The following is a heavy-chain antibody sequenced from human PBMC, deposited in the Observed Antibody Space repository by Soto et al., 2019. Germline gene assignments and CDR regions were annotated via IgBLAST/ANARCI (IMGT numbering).Heavy chain of an antibody. CDR2: IWYDGSNK. Sequence: GGTLRLSLAAYGFTCNSCGMQWVRQAPGKRMEWVAVIWYDGSNKYYADSVKGRFTISRDNSKNTLYLQMNSLRAADTAVYYCARDQRNGYTVFYYYYAIYVCVPGTKLTVS. J-gene: IGHJ6*02. CDR3: ARDQRNGYTVFYYYYAIYV. V-gene: IGHV3-33*01. D-gene: IGHD3-16*02. CDR1: GFTCNSCG.